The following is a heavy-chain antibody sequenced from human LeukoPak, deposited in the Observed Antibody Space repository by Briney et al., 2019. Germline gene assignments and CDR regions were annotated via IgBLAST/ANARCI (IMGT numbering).Heavy chain of an antibody. J-gene: IGHJ4*02. D-gene: IGHD5-18*01. CDR1: GYSFTSYW. V-gene: IGHV5-51*01. CDR2: FFPVDFNT. CDR3: ASQGGDLGRQLWSDGLYFDY. Sequence: GESLKISWKASGYSFTSYWSGWLGQMPGKGLEGMGVFFPVDFNTRYSTSFQGGVTISADKSISTAYLKWSSQKDSDTAMYYCASQGGDLGRQLWSDGLYFDYWGQGTLVTVSS.